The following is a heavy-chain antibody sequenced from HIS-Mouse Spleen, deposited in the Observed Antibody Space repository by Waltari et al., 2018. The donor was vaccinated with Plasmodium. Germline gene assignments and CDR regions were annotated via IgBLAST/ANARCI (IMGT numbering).Heavy chain of an antibody. CDR2: INHSGST. V-gene: IGHV4-34*01. CDR1: GGSFSGYS. CDR3: ARVNAAAGTDGDDY. D-gene: IGHD6-13*01. Sequence: QVQLQQWGAGLLKPSETLSLTCAVYGGSFSGYSWSWIRQPPRKGLGWLGEINHSGSTNSNPSLKSRGTISVDTSKNQFSLKLSSVTAADTAVYYCARVNAAAGTDGDDYWGQGTLVTVSS. J-gene: IGHJ4*02.